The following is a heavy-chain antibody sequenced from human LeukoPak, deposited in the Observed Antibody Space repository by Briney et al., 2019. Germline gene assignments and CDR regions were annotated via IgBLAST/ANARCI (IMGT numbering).Heavy chain of an antibody. CDR3: ANNLRFFDWYHFDY. J-gene: IGHJ4*02. D-gene: IGHD3-9*01. V-gene: IGHV3-7*01. CDR1: GFNFRNYW. CDR2: IKQDGSEK. Sequence: GGSLRLSCAASGFNFRNYWMTWVRQAPGKGLEWVANIKQDGSEKYYVDSVRGRFTISRDNAKNSLYLQMNGLRAEDTAVYYCANNLRFFDWYHFDYWGQGTLVTVSS.